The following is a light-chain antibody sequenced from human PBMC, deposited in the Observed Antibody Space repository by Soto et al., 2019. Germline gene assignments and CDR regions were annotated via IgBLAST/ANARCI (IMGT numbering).Light chain of an antibody. CDR1: SSDVGAYNY. J-gene: IGLJ2*01. CDR3: SSYTSNNFVV. V-gene: IGLV2-14*01. Sequence: QSVLTQPASVSGSPGQSITISCTGTSSDVGAYNYVSWYQQHPGKAPKFMIYDVSSRPSGVSNRFSGSKSGNTASLTISGLQAEDEADYYCSSYTSNNFVVFGGGTKLTVL. CDR2: DVS.